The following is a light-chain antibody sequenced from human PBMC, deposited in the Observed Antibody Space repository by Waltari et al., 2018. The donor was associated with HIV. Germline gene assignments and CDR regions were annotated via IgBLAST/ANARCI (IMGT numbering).Light chain of an antibody. CDR1: QSISSY. J-gene: IGKJ4*01. V-gene: IGKV1-39*01. CDR2: AAS. CDR3: QQANSFPPLT. Sequence: DIQMTQSPSSLSASVGDRVTITCRASQSISSYLNWYQQKPGKAPKLLIYAASSLQSGVPSRFSGSGSGTDFTLTISSLQPEDFATYYCQQANSFPPLTFGGGTKVEIK.